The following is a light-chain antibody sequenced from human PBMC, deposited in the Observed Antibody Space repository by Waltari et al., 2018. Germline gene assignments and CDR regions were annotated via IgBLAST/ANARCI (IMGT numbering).Light chain of an antibody. J-gene: IGLJ3*02. Sequence: QSALTQPASVSGSPGQAITISCTGINTDSVSWYQQHPGKATKLIIYDVTERPSGVSDRFSGSKSGNTASLTISGLQTEDEADYSCISHTKTYNPLWVFGGGTKLTVL. CDR1: NTDS. CDR2: DVT. CDR3: ISHTKTYNPLWV. V-gene: IGLV2-14*03.